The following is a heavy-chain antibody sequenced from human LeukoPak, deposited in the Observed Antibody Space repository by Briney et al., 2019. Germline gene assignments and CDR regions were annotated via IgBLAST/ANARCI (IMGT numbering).Heavy chain of an antibody. CDR1: GFTFSGCA. CDR2: IKSKTDGGTT. Sequence: KPGGSLRLSCAASGFTFSGCAMSWVRQAPGKGLEWVGRIKSKTDGGTTDYAAAVKGRFTVSRDDSKNTLYLQMNSLKTEDTAVYYYTTIPSRADLWGQGTMVTVSS. J-gene: IGHJ3*01. CDR3: TTIPSRADL. D-gene: IGHD2-21*01. V-gene: IGHV3-15*01.